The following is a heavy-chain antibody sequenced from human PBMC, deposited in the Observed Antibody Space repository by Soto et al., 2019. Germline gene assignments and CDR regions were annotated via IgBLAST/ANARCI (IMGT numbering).Heavy chain of an antibody. CDR3: PRKPGRAFVQPKNANWFVP. J-gene: IGHJ5*02. CDR2: IYHRGST. CDR1: GGSIGSGGYS. D-gene: IGHD1-1*01. Sequence: SETLSLTCAGSGGSIGSGGYSWSCIRQQPGKGLEWIEYIYHRGSTYYNPSLKSRVTISVDRCKNQFSLKLSSVTAADTAVYYCPRKPGRAFVQPKNANWFVPWCQGTXVTVSS. V-gene: IGHV4-30-2*01.